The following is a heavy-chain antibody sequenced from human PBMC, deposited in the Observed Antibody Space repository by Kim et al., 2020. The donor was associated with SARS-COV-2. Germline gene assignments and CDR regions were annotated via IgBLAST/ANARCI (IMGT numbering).Heavy chain of an antibody. CDR2: VYYTGST. V-gene: IGHV4-39*01. CDR3: AMNFAPKKPAYGDW. Sequence: SETLSLICTVSGGSMSSSSYYWGWVRQPPGKGLEWIGTVYYTGSTYSSPSLRSRLTIPVDTSRNQFSLKLRSVTAAETAGNYCAMNFAPKKPAYGDW. D-gene: IGHD4-17*01. J-gene: IGHJ2*01. CDR1: GGSMSSSSYY.